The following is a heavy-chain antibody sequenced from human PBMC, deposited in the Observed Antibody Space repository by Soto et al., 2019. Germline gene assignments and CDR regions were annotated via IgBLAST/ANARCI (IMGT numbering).Heavy chain of an antibody. CDR3: ARGRYGDY. CDR2: ISAHNGNT. J-gene: IGHJ4*02. CDR1: GYDFTTYG. D-gene: IGHD1-1*01. V-gene: IGHV1-18*01. Sequence: QVHLVQSGAEVKNPGASVKVSCKGSGYDFTTYGITWVRQAPGQGLEWMAWISAHNGNTNYAPNLQGRVTVTRDISTSTAYIELRSLRSDDTAVYYCARGRYGDYWGQGVLVTVSS.